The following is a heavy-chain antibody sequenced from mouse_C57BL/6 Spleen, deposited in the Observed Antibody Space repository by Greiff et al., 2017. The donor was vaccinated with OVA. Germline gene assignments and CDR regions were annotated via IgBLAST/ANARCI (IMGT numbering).Heavy chain of an antibody. CDR2: IYPGSGNT. D-gene: IGHD1-1*01. Sequence: VQLQQSGPELVKPGASVKISCKASGYSFTSYYIHWVKQRPGQGLEWIGWIYPGSGNTKYNEKCKGKATLTADTSSSTAYMQLSSLTSEDSAVYYCASPPYSSSPFDYWGQGTTLTVSS. V-gene: IGHV1-66*01. CDR1: GYSFTSYY. CDR3: ASPPYSSSPFDY. J-gene: IGHJ2*01.